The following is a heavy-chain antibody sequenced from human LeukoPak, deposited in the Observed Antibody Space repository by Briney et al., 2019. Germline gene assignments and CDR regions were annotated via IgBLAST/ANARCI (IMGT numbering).Heavy chain of an antibody. Sequence: GGSLRLSCAASGFTFSSSAMSWVRQTPGKGLEWLAEIWSDGSRIHYADSVQGRFTISRDSPKSMVYLQMNSLTAEDTAVYYCARGLYALDYYYGLDVWGQGTKVTVSS. CDR1: GFTFSSSA. D-gene: IGHD2-8*01. V-gene: IGHV3-33*08. CDR2: IWSDGSRI. CDR3: ARGLYALDYYYGLDV. J-gene: IGHJ6*02.